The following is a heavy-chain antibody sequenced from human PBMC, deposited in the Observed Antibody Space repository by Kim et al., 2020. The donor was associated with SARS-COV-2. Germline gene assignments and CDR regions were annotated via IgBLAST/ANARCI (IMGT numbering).Heavy chain of an antibody. CDR3: ARRPGTAAAGTAHFDP. V-gene: IGHV3-23*01. J-gene: IGHJ5*02. Sequence: GGSLRLSCAASGFSFGIYAMSWVRQAPGKGLEWVSTIGGLDGGIFHADSVKGRFTISRDNSKNTLYLQMTNLKTEDTATYYCARRPGTAAAGTAHFDPWGRGTLVTVCS. CDR1: GFSFGIYA. D-gene: IGHD6-13*01. CDR2: IGGLDGGI.